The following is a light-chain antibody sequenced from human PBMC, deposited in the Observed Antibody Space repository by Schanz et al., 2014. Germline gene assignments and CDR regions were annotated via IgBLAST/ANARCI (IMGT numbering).Light chain of an antibody. CDR3: AAWDDSLSGPV. CDR1: TPNIGSNT. J-gene: IGLJ3*02. Sequence: QSVLTQPPSASGTPGQRVTISCSGSTPNIGSNTINWYQQLPGTAPKLLIHTNNQRPSGVPDRFSASKSDTSASLAISGLQSEDEADYYCAAWDDSLSGPVFGGGTKVTVL. V-gene: IGLV1-44*01. CDR2: TNN.